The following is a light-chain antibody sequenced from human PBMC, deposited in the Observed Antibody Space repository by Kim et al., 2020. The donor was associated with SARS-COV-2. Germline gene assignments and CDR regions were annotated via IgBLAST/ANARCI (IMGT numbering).Light chain of an antibody. CDR3: ETWDSNIQV. CDR1: SGHSNYF. CDR2: VEGSGSY. V-gene: IGLV4-60*03. Sequence: SSVKLTCTRTSGHSNYFIAWNQQQPGKDPRFLMKVEGSGSYNKGGGVPDRFSGSRSGADRYLIISNLQSEDEADYYCETWDSNIQVFGGGTQLTVL. J-gene: IGLJ3*02.